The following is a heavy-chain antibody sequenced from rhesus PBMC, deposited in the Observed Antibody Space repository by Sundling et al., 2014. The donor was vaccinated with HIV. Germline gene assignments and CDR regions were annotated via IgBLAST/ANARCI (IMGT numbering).Heavy chain of an antibody. D-gene: IGHD1-44*01. CDR2: IYGSGGST. CDR1: GGSISSSY. Sequence: QLQLQESGPGLVKPSETLSVTCAVSGGSISSSYWSWIRQAPGKGLEWIGDIYGSGGSTYYNPSLKSRVTISTDTSKNQFSLRLSSVTAADTAVYYCAREGVGTLYYYGLDSWGQGVVVTVSS. CDR3: AREGVGTLYYYGLDS. J-gene: IGHJ6*01. V-gene: IGHV4-169*02.